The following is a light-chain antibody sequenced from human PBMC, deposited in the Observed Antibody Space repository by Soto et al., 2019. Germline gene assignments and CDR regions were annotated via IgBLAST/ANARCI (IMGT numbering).Light chain of an antibody. V-gene: IGLV1-40*01. CDR1: SSNIGAGYD. J-gene: IGLJ2*01. CDR3: QSYDSSLLGVV. CDR2: GNS. Sequence: QSVLTQPPSVSGAPGQRVTISCTGSSSNIGAGYDVHWYQQLPGTAPKLLIYGNSNRPSGVPDRFSGSKSGPSASLAITGLHAEDEADYYCQSYDSSLLGVVFGGGTNLTVL.